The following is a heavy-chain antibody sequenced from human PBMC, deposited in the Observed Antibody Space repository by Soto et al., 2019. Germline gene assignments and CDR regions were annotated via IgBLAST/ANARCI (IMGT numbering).Heavy chain of an antibody. CDR3: ARGLWFGPKNWFHP. Sequence: ASVKVSCKVSGYTLTELSMHWVRQAPGKGLEWMGGFDPEDGETIYAQKFQGRVTMTEDTSASTAYMELSSLRSEDTAVYYCARGLWFGPKNWFHPWGQGTLVTVSS. J-gene: IGHJ5*02. CDR1: GYTLTELS. D-gene: IGHD3-10*01. CDR2: FDPEDGET. V-gene: IGHV1-24*01.